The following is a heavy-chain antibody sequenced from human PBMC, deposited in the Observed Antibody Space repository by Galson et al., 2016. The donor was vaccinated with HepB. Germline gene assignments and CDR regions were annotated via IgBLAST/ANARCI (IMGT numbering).Heavy chain of an antibody. Sequence: SLRLSCAASSFTFGNAWMSCVRKAPGKGLECVGRMKSKTDVGTTDYAAPVNGRYSISRDDSNNTLYRQMNSLKTEDTAVYYCIYGMEVWGQGTTVTVSS. CDR3: IYGMEV. CDR1: SFTFGNAW. CDR2: MKSKTDVGTT. V-gene: IGHV3-15*01. J-gene: IGHJ6*02.